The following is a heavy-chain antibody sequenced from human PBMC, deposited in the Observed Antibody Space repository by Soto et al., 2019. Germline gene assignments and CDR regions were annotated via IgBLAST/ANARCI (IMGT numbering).Heavy chain of an antibody. Sequence: GGSLRLSCAASGFTFSSYGMHWVRQAPGKGLEWVAVIWYDGSNKYYADSVKGRFTISRDNSKNTLYLQMNSLRAEDTAVYYCAREWGYGFGEFVTDYWGQGTLVTVSS. CDR2: IWYDGSNK. D-gene: IGHD3-10*01. J-gene: IGHJ4*02. V-gene: IGHV3-33*01. CDR1: GFTFSSYG. CDR3: AREWGYGFGEFVTDY.